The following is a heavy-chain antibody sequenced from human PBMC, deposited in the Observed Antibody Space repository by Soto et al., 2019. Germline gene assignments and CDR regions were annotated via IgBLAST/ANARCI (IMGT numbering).Heavy chain of an antibody. CDR2: MNPNRGNT. V-gene: IGHV1-8*01. J-gene: IGHJ6*03. Sequence: ASVKVSCKASGYTFTSYDINWVRQATGQGLEWMGWMNPNRGNTGYAQQFQGRVTMTGNTSISTAYRELSSRRSEDTAVYYCARVPDTAMENNYYYYMDVWGKGTRVTVS. CDR3: ARVPDTAMENNYYYYMDV. CDR1: GYTFTSYD. D-gene: IGHD5-18*01.